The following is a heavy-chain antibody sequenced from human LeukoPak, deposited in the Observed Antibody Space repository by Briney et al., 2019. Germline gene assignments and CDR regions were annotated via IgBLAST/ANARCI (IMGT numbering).Heavy chain of an antibody. J-gene: IGHJ6*03. CDR3: ARADWNDDYYYYYMDV. D-gene: IGHD1-1*01. Sequence: GGSLRLSCLVSGFTFSSYEMNWVRQGPGKGLEWVSYISTGGSTIYYADSVKGRFTISRDNAKNSLYMQMNSLRAEDTAIYYCARADWNDDYYYYYMDVWGEGTTVTVSS. CDR1: GFTFSSYE. V-gene: IGHV3-48*03. CDR2: ISTGGSTI.